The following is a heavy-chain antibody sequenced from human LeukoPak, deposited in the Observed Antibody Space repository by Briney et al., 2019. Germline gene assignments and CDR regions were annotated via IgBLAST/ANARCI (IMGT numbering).Heavy chain of an antibody. D-gene: IGHD2-2*01. Sequence: SETLSLTCTVSGGSISSYYWSWIRQPPGKGLEWIGYIYYSGSTNYNPSLKSRVTISVDTSKNQFSLKLSSVTAADTAVYYCAREVVVVPAAIENWFDPWGQGTLVTVSS. CDR1: GGSISSYY. CDR2: IYYSGST. CDR3: AREVVVVPAAIENWFDP. V-gene: IGHV4-59*01. J-gene: IGHJ5*02.